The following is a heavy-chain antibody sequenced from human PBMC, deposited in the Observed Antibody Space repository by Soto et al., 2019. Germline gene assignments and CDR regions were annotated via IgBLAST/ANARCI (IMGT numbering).Heavy chain of an antibody. Sequence: ASVKVSCKASGSTFSSYAISWVRQAPGQGLEWMGGIIPIFGTANYAQKFQGRVTITADESTSTAYMELSSLRSEDTAVYYCAREPEYYYDSSGQPHNSCLFDYWGQGTLVTVSS. CDR2: IIPIFGTA. J-gene: IGHJ4*02. D-gene: IGHD3-22*01. CDR1: GSTFSSYA. CDR3: AREPEYYYDSSGQPHNSCLFDY. V-gene: IGHV1-69*13.